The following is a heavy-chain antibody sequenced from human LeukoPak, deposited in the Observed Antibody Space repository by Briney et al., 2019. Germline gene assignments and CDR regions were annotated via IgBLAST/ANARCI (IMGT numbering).Heavy chain of an antibody. J-gene: IGHJ6*04. CDR2: ISSSNHYI. Sequence: GGSLRLTCAASGFTFSSYSMNWVRQAPGKGLEWVSSISSSNHYIYYADSVKGRFTISRDNAKNSLYLQMNSLRAEDTAVYYCARRISAEMDVWGEGTTVTVSS. CDR1: GFTFSSYS. V-gene: IGHV3-21*01. D-gene: IGHD3-10*01. CDR3: ARRISAEMDV.